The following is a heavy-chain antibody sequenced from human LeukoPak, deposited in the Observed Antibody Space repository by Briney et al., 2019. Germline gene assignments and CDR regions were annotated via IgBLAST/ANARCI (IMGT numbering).Heavy chain of an antibody. Sequence: PGGSLRLSCAASGFTFSSYEMNWVRQAPGKGLEWVSYISSSGSTIYYADSVKGRFTISRDSAKNPLYLQMNSLRAEDTAVYYCASLCSTSCYSSSDYWGQGTLVTVSS. J-gene: IGHJ4*02. D-gene: IGHD2-2*02. CDR2: ISSSGSTI. CDR3: ASLCSTSCYSSSDY. V-gene: IGHV3-48*03. CDR1: GFTFSSYE.